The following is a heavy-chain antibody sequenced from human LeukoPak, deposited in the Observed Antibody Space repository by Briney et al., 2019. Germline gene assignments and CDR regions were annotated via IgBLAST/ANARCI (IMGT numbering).Heavy chain of an antibody. CDR2: INSNRGRT. CDR1: RYTFTGYY. D-gene: IGHD2-15*01. V-gene: IGHV1-2*02. J-gene: IGHJ4*02. Sequence: ASVKVSCKASRYTFTGYYMHWVRQAPGQGGEGMGWINSNRGRTQYAQQFQGRVPMTRDTPISKAYMALRRLRSDDTAVYYCPRSVVAATLVDYWGQGTLVTVS. CDR3: PRSVVAATLVDY.